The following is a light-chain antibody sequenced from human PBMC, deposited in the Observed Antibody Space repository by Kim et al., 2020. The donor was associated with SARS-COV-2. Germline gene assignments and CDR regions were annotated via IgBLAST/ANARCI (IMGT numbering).Light chain of an antibody. CDR2: DVS. CDR1: SSDVGGYNY. J-gene: IGLJ2*01. CDR3: SSYTSSSTLAV. Sequence: QSITTSCTGTSSDVGGYNYVSWYQQHPGKAPKLMIYDVSNRPSGVSNRFSGSKSGNTASLTISGLQAEDEADYSCSSYTSSSTLAVFGGGTQLTVL. V-gene: IGLV2-14*03.